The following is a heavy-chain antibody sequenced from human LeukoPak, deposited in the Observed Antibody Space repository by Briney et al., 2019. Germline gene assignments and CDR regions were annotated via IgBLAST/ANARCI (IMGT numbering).Heavy chain of an antibody. CDR2: ISSSGSA. Sequence: SETLSLTCSVSGDSLGIYKWSWIRQPPGKGLEWIAHISSSGSAIYNPSLMSRVSMAVDTSKNQFSLRLISVTAADTAVYYCARNYYYGSGYHLDYWGQGTLVTVSS. J-gene: IGHJ4*02. CDR3: ARNYYYGSGYHLDY. V-gene: IGHV4-4*09. CDR1: GDSLGIYK. D-gene: IGHD3-10*01.